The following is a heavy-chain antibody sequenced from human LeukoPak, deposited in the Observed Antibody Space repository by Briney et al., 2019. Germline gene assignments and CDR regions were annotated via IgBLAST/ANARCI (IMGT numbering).Heavy chain of an antibody. Sequence: GGPLRLPCAAFGFTFSSYAMSWVAQAPGKGRDGVSRISGTGGSTYYADSVMARFTISIDNSENTLYLPMDRLRAEDTAVYYCAKDLDTGSYYPRAFDIWGQGTMVSVSP. CDR2: ISGTGGST. V-gene: IGHV3-23*01. J-gene: IGHJ3*02. D-gene: IGHD1-26*01. CDR1: GFTFSSYA. CDR3: AKDLDTGSYYPRAFDI.